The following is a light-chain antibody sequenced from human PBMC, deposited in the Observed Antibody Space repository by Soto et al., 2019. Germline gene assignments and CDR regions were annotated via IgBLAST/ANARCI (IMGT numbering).Light chain of an antibody. CDR2: HTS. V-gene: IGKV1-17*01. CDR3: QHATSFPIS. J-gene: IGKJ5*01. Sequence: ETHMTLSRYPLSASLGDRINISSRASQHIGSDLGWYQQKPGKAPQRLIYHTSHLQSGVPSRFSGSGSGTNFTLTICSLQPEDFAPYYCQHATSFPISFGQGTRLEI. CDR1: QHIGSD.